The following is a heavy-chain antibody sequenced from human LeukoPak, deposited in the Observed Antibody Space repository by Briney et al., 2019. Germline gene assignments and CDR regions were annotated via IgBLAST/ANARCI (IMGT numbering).Heavy chain of an antibody. D-gene: IGHD6-6*01. CDR2: IRYDGSNK. J-gene: IGHJ4*02. Sequence: PGGSLRLSCAASGFTFSSYGMHWVRQAPGKGLEWVAFIRYDGSNKCYADSVKGRFTISRDNSKNTLYLQMNSLRAEDTAVYYCAKALRQLVGLFDYWGQGTLVTVSS. CDR3: AKALRQLVGLFDY. CDR1: GFTFSSYG. V-gene: IGHV3-30*02.